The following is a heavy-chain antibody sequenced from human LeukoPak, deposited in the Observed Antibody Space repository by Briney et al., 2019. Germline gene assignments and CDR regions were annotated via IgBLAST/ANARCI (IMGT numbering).Heavy chain of an antibody. V-gene: IGHV3-23*01. Sequence: PGGSLRLSCAASGFNFSNYAMTWVRQAPGKGLEWVSTVNSNDRPYYADSVKGRFTISRDNSKNTLYLQMNSLRAEDTAVYYCAKMLGDMVRGVIIPSSLGYWGQGTLVTVSS. CDR2: VNSNDRP. D-gene: IGHD3-10*01. CDR1: GFNFSNYA. CDR3: AKMLGDMVRGVIIPSSLGY. J-gene: IGHJ4*02.